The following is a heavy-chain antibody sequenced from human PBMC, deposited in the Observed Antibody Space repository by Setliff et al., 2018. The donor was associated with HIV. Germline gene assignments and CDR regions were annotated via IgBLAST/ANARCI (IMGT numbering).Heavy chain of an antibody. D-gene: IGHD2-2*01. V-gene: IGHV3-23*01. CDR1: GFTFSSYA. CDR2: ISGSGGST. J-gene: IGHJ3*02. CDR3: AKMGYCSSTNCPDAFDI. Sequence: GGSLRLSCAASGFTFSSYAMSWVRQAPGKGLEWVSAISGSGGSTYYADPVKGRFTISRDNSKNTLYLQMNSLRAEDTAVYYCAKMGYCSSTNCPDAFDIWGQGTMVTVS.